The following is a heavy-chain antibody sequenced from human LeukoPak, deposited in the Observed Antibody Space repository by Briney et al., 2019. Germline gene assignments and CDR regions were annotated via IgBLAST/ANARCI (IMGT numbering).Heavy chain of an antibody. Sequence: PGGSLRLSCAASGFTVSSNYMSWVRQAPGKGLEWVSVIYSGGSTYYADSVKGRFTISRDNFKNTLYLQMNSLRAEDTAVYYCARAGVQDSSGYLAAFDIWGQGTMVTVSS. CDR3: ARAGVQDSSGYLAAFDI. V-gene: IGHV3-53*01. J-gene: IGHJ3*02. CDR1: GFTVSSNY. CDR2: IYSGGST. D-gene: IGHD3-22*01.